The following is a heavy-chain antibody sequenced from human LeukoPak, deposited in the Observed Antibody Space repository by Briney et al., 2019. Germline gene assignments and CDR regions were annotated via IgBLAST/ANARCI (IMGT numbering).Heavy chain of an antibody. J-gene: IGHJ6*04. D-gene: IGHD2-2*01. CDR2: ISAYNGNT. CDR3: ARLGYCSSTSCYVYYYYGMDV. CDR1: GYTFTSYG. V-gene: IGHV1-18*04. Sequence: ASVKVSCKASGYTFTSYGISWVRQAPGQGLEWMGRISAYNGNTNYAQKLQGRVTMTTDTSTSTAYMELRSLRSDDTAVYYCARLGYCSSTSCYVYYYYGMDVWGKGTTVAVSS.